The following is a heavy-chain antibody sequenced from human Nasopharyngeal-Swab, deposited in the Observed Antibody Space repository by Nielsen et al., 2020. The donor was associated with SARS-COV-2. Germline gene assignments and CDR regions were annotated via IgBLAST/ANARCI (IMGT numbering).Heavy chain of an antibody. Sequence: ASVKVSCKASGYTFTSYAMNWVRQAPGQGLEWMGWINTNTGNPTYAQGFTGRFVFSLDTSVSTAYLQISSLKAEDTAVYYCAREYTVGYYYYGMDVWGQGTTVTVSS. CDR3: AREYTVGYYYYGMDV. D-gene: IGHD4-17*01. J-gene: IGHJ6*02. V-gene: IGHV7-4-1*02. CDR1: GYTFTSYA. CDR2: INTNTGNP.